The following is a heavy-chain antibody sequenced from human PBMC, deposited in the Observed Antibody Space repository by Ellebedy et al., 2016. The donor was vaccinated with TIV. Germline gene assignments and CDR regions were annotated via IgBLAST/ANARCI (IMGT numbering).Heavy chain of an antibody. CDR1: GFTFTTYA. CDR2: ISARGDST. D-gene: IGHD3-10*01. J-gene: IGHJ2*01. V-gene: IGHV3-23*01. CDR3: AKELPLNYYGRSTCYFNWFFDL. Sequence: PGGSLRLSCAASGFTFTTYAMSWVRQAPGKGPEWVSVISARGDSTFYADSVRGRFTISSDNSNNTLYLQMNSMRADDTAIYYCAKELPLNYYGRSTCYFNWFFDLWGRGSLVTVSS.